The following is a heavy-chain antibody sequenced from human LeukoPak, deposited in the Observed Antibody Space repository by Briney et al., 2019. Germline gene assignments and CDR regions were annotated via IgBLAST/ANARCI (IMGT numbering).Heavy chain of an antibody. V-gene: IGHV4-39*07. CDR2: IYYSGST. D-gene: IGHD3-3*01. CDR1: GGSISSSSYY. J-gene: IGHJ4*02. CDR3: ARDRHYDFWSGYQYYFDY. Sequence: SETLSLTCTVSGGSISSSSYYWGWIRQPPGKGLKWIGSIYYSGSTYYNPSLKSRVTISVDTSKNQFSLKLSSVTAADTAVYYCARDRHYDFWSGYQYYFDYWGQGTLVTVSS.